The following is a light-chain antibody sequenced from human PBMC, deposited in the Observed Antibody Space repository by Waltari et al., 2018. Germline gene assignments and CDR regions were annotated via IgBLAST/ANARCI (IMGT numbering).Light chain of an antibody. CDR3: HSRDASGVAGS. CDR2: DKN. J-gene: IGLJ2*01. Sequence: SSELTQDPAVSVAMGPTVRITCQGNSLSSYSASWYQQRPGQAPILVMYDKNNRPAGVPDRFSGSSSHNTASLTITGAQAEDEASYYCHSRDASGVAGSFGGGTKLTVL. V-gene: IGLV3-19*01. CDR1: SLSSYS.